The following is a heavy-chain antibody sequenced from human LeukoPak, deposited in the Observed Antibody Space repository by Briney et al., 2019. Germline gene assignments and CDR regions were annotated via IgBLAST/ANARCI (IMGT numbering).Heavy chain of an antibody. Sequence: PSETLSLTCTVSGGSISSYYWAWIRQPAGRGLEWIGRINASGSTNYNPSLKSRLTMSVDTSKNQFSLKLSSVTAADTAVYYCARVFRGGTFHYWYFDLWGRGTLVTVSS. V-gene: IGHV4-4*07. D-gene: IGHD2-15*01. CDR3: ARVFRGGTFHYWYFDL. J-gene: IGHJ2*01. CDR1: GGSISSYY. CDR2: INASGST.